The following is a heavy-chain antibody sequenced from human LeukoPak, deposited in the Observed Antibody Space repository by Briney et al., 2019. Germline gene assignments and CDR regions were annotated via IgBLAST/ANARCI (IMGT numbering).Heavy chain of an antibody. CDR2: ITTSSDTI. J-gene: IGHJ4*02. V-gene: IGHV3-48*04. Sequence: GGSLRLSGAASGFTFSSYSMNWVRQAPGKGLEWVSYITTSSDTIYYADSVKGRFTISRDNAKNSLFLQMNSLTAEDTAVYYCARAGGGSSLLRFDYWGQGTLATVSS. D-gene: IGHD6-6*01. CDR3: ARAGGGSSLLRFDY. CDR1: GFTFSSYS.